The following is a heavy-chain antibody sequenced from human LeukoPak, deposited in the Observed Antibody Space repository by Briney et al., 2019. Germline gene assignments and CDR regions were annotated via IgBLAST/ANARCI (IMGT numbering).Heavy chain of an antibody. Sequence: ASVKVSCKASGYTFTSYDINWVRQAAGQGLEWMGWMNPNSGNTGYAQKLQGRVTMTMDTSISTAYMELTSLRSEDTAVYYCVAKGYWGQGTLVTVSS. CDR1: GYTFTSYD. J-gene: IGHJ4*02. CDR3: VAKGY. V-gene: IGHV1-8*01. CDR2: MNPNSGNT.